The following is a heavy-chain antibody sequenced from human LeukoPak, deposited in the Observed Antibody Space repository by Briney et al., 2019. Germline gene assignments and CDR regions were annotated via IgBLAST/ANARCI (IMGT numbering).Heavy chain of an antibody. D-gene: IGHD3-10*01. CDR3: ARLGPYYYGSGSYYNHAGAFDI. Sequence: GESLNISCKGSGYSFSSYCIGWVRQMPRKGVEWMGIIYPGDSDTRYSPSFQGQVTIQADKSISTAYLQWSSLKASDTARYYCARLGPYYYGSGSYYNHAGAFDIGGQGTIVTVSS. CDR2: IYPGDSDT. J-gene: IGHJ3*02. V-gene: IGHV5-51*03. CDR1: GYSFSSYC.